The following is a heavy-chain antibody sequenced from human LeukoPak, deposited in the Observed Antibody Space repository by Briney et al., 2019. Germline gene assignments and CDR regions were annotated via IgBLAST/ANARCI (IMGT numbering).Heavy chain of an antibody. D-gene: IGHD3-10*01. CDR1: GFTFSSYG. J-gene: IGHJ4*02. CDR2: IWYDGSNK. CDR3: ARGGYYPTWEWGVDY. V-gene: IGHV3-33*01. Sequence: PGRSLRLSCAASGFTFSSYGMHWVRQAPGKGLEWVAVIWYDGSNKYYADSVKGRFTISRDNSKNTLHLQMNSLRAEDTAVYYCARGGYYPTWEWGVDYWGQGTLVTVSS.